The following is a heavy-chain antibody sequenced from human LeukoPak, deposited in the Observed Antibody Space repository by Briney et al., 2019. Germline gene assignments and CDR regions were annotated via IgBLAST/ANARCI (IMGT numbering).Heavy chain of an antibody. CDR3: ARVGVGTVAGNYFDD. V-gene: IGHV3-53*04. Sequence: PGGSLRLSCTASGFTVSSCYMSWVRQAPGKGLECVSLIYGGGGTYYAASVKGRFTIPRHNSENTLYLEMNSLRPEDTAVYYCARVGVGTVAGNYFDDWGQGTLVTVSS. CDR1: GFTVSSCY. J-gene: IGHJ4*02. D-gene: IGHD6-19*01. CDR2: IYGGGGT.